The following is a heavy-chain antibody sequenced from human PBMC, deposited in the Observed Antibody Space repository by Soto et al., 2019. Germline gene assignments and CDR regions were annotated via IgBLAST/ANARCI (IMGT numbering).Heavy chain of an antibody. CDR3: ARHPVGVGGLDV. CDR2: IYYSGST. J-gene: IGHJ6*02. D-gene: IGHD1-26*01. V-gene: IGHV4-59*08. Sequence: SETLSLTCTVSGGSIKTFSWSWFRQPPGKGLEWIGYIYYSGSTNYHPSLKSRVSISVDTSKNLFSLKLSSVTAADTAVYYCARHPVGVGGLDVWGQGTSVTLAS. CDR1: GGSIKTFS.